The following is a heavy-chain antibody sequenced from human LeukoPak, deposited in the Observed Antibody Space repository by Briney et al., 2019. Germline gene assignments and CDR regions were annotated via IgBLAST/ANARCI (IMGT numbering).Heavy chain of an antibody. CDR1: GYTFTSYG. D-gene: IGHD2-2*01. Sequence: GASVKVSCKASGYTFTSYGISWARQAPGQGLEWVGWISAYNGNTNYAQKLQGRVTMTTDTSTSTAYMELRSLRSDDTAVYYCARDIVRGKYQLQGYWGQGTLVTVSS. V-gene: IGHV1-18*01. CDR2: ISAYNGNT. CDR3: ARDIVRGKYQLQGY. J-gene: IGHJ4*02.